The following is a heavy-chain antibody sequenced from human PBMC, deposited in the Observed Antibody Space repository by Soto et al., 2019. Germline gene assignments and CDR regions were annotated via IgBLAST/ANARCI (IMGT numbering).Heavy chain of an antibody. J-gene: IGHJ4*02. Sequence: GGSLRLSCEVSGLAFSGYTMHWIRQAPGTGLEWVAVISYDGSTKYYANSVRGRFAVSRDNSKNTVFLQMNRLRIEDTGVYFCARDRLRTVTAEPAYWGQGTQVTVSS. V-gene: IGHV3-30*09. D-gene: IGHD2-15*01. CDR2: ISYDGSTK. CDR3: ARDRLRTVTAEPAY. CDR1: GLAFSGYT.